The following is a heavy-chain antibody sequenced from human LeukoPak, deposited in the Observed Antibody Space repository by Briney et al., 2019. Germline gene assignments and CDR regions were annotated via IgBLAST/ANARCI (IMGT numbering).Heavy chain of an antibody. J-gene: IGHJ3*02. D-gene: IGHD2-2*01. CDR3: LCAAHDAFDI. CDR1: GFTFSGSA. V-gene: IGHV3-73*01. CDR2: IRSKANSYAT. Sequence: PGGSLRLSCAASGFTFSGSAMHWVRQASGKGLEWVGRIRSKANSYATAYAASVKGRFTISRDDSKNTAYLQMNSLKTEDTAVYYCLCAAHDAFDIWGQGTMVTVSS.